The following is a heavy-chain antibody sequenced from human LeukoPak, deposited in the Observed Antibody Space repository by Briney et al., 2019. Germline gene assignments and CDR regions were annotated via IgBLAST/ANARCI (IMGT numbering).Heavy chain of an antibody. V-gene: IGHV4-30-4*08. CDR1: GFTFSSYA. CDR2: IYYSGST. Sequence: LRLSCAASGFTFSSYAMNWVRQAPGKGLEWIGYIYYSGSTYYNPSLKSRVTISVDTSKNQFSLKLSSVTVADTAVYYCARGITHYDFWSGYPHGAFDIWGQGTMVAVSS. J-gene: IGHJ3*02. CDR3: ARGITHYDFWSGYPHGAFDI. D-gene: IGHD3-3*01.